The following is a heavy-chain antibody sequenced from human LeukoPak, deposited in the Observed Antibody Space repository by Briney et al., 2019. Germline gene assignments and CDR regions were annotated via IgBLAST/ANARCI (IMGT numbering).Heavy chain of an antibody. CDR2: INHNGST. V-gene: IGHV4-34*01. CDR3: ARVGPYGAYYYYYYMDV. J-gene: IGHJ6*03. D-gene: IGHD4-17*01. CDR1: GGSFSGYY. Sequence: SETLSLTCAVYGGSFSGYYWSWIRQPPGKGLEWIGEINHNGSTNYNPSLKSRVTISVDTSKNQFSLKLSSVTTADTAVYYCARVGPYGAYYYYYYMDVWGKGTTVTVSS.